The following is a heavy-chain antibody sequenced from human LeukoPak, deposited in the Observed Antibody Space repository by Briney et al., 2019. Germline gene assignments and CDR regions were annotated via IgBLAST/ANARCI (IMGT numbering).Heavy chain of an antibody. J-gene: IGHJ4*02. CDR2: VYYSGST. CDR3: ARDTPGYSYGYFVY. V-gene: IGHV4-61*01. CDR1: GGSVSSGSHY. D-gene: IGHD5-18*01. Sequence: SETLSLTCPVSGGSVSSGSHYWSWIRQPPGKGLEWIGHVYYSGSTYYNPSLKSRVTIDTSKNQFSLKLNSVTATDTAVYYCARDTPGYSYGYFVYWGQGTLVTVSS.